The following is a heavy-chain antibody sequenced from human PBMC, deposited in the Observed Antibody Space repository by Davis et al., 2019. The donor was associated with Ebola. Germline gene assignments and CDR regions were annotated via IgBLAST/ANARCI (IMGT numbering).Heavy chain of an antibody. J-gene: IGHJ6*02. V-gene: IGHV3-30-3*01. D-gene: IGHD6-13*01. CDR3: ASSSWYAGDYYGMDV. CDR1: GFTFSSYA. CDR2: ISYDGGNK. Sequence: GGSLRLSCAASGFTFSSYAMHWVRQAPGKGLEWVAVISYDGGNKYYADSVKGRFTISRDNSKNTLYLQMNSLRAEDTAVYYCASSSWYAGDYYGMDVWGQGTTVTVSS.